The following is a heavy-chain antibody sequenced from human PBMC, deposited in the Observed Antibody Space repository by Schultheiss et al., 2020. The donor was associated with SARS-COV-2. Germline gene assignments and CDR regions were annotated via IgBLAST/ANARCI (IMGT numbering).Heavy chain of an antibody. CDR1: GGSFTGYY. CDR3: ARQAVIAVAGQPFDY. J-gene: IGHJ4*02. Sequence: SQTLSLTCAVYGGSFTGYYWSWIRQPPGKGLEWIGYIYYSGSTYYNPSLKSRVTISVDTSKNQFSLELSSVTAADTAVYYCARQAVIAVAGQPFDYWGQGALGTVS. CDR2: IYYSGST. V-gene: IGHV4-34*09. D-gene: IGHD6-19*01.